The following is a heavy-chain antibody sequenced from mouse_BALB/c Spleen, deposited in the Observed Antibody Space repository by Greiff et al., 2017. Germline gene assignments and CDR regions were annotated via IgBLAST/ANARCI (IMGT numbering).Heavy chain of an antibody. CDR2: ISTYYGDA. CDR1: GYTFTDYA. V-gene: IGHV1S137*01. Sequence: QVHVKQSGAELVRPGVSVKISCKGSGYTFTDYAMHWVKQSHAKSLEWIGVISTYYGDASYNQKFKGKATMTVDKSSSTAYMELARLTSEDSAIYYCARSRGITTVVFDYWGQGTTLTVSS. J-gene: IGHJ2*01. CDR3: ARSRGITTVVFDY. D-gene: IGHD1-1*01.